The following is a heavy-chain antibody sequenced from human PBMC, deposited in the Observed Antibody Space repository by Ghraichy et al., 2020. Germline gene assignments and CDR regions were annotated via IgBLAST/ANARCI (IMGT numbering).Heavy chain of an antibody. J-gene: IGHJ6*02. Sequence: ESLNISCVGSGFTFSSYSMNWVRQSPGKGLEWVSYITSSSRTKSYADSVKGRFTISRDNAQNALYLQMNSLRDADTAVYYCARGSTVVRFFYYDGMDVWRQGTTVTVS. V-gene: IGHV3-48*02. CDR2: ITSSSRTK. CDR1: GFTFSSYS. CDR3: ARGSTVVRFFYYDGMDV. D-gene: IGHD4-23*01.